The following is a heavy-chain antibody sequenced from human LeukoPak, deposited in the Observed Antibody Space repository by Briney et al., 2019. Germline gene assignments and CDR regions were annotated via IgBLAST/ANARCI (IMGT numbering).Heavy chain of an antibody. V-gene: IGHV1-69*02. D-gene: IGHD6-19*01. CDR3: ASQLSVAGRFDY. CDR1: GYTFTSYY. J-gene: IGHJ4*02. Sequence: ASVKVSCKASGYTFTSYYMHLVRQAPGQGLEWMGRIIPILGIANYAQKFQRRVTITADKSTSTAYMELSSLRSEDTAVYYCASQLSVAGRFDYWGQGTLVTVSS. CDR2: IIPILGIA.